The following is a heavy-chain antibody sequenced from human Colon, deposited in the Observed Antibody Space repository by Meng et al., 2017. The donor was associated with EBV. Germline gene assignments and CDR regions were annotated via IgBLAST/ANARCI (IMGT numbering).Heavy chain of an antibody. Sequence: QLQESGSGLVRPSQPLSLAWAVCGDSITSGDYSWTWIRQPPGKGLEWIGYIYHGVNIYYTPSLRSRVTISVDKSRNQFSLKLTSVSAADTAVYYCVRDTRRGGGWFDPWGQGTLVTVSS. J-gene: IGHJ5*02. D-gene: IGHD3-10*01. CDR1: GDSITSGDYS. CDR2: IYHGVNI. CDR3: VRDTRRGGGWFDP. V-gene: IGHV4-30-2*01.